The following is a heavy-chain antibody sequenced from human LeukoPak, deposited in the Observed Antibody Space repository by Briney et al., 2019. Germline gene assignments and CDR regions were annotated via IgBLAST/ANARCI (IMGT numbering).Heavy chain of an antibody. D-gene: IGHD5-18*01. CDR1: GYTFTSYD. CDR2: MNPNSGNT. CDR3: ARTTYSYGYDY. V-gene: IGHV1-8*01. J-gene: IGHJ4*02. Sequence: GASVKVSCKASGYTFTSYDINWVRQATGQGLEWMGWMNPNSGNTGNAQKFQGRVTMTRNTSISTAYMELSSLRSEDTAVYYCARTTYSYGYDYWGQGTLVTVSS.